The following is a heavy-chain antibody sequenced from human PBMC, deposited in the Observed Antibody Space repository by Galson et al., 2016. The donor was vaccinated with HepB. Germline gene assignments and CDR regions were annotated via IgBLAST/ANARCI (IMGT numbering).Heavy chain of an antibody. V-gene: IGHV1-69*13. D-gene: IGHD1-26*01. Sequence: SVKISCKASGGTFSSFAISWVRQAPGQGLEWMGGIIPIFRPAHYAQKFQGRVTITADESTSTADMELSSLRSEDTAVYYCAVEGTILRQYYFDYWGQGTLVTVSS. CDR1: GGTFSSFA. CDR3: AVEGTILRQYYFDY. CDR2: IIPIFRPA. J-gene: IGHJ4*02.